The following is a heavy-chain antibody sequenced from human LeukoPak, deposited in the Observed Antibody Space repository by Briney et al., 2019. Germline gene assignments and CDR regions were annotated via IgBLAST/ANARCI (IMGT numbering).Heavy chain of an antibody. CDR1: GDSISSSSYF. J-gene: IGHJ3*02. CDR3: ARQLITMVRGVSLLDAFDI. D-gene: IGHD3-10*01. V-gene: IGHV4-39*07. CDR2: IYYSGST. Sequence: PSETLSLTCTVAGDSISSSSYFWGWIRQPPGRGLEWIGSIYYSGSTYINPSLKSRVTISLDTSKNQFSLRLSSVAAADTALYYCARQLITMVRGVSLLDAFDIWGQGTMVTVSS.